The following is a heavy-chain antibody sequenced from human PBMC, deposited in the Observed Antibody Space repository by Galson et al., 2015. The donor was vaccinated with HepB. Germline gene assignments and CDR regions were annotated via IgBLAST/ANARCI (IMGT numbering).Heavy chain of an antibody. J-gene: IGHJ4*02. CDR2: IWYDGNNK. V-gene: IGHV3-33*01. Sequence: SLRLSCAASGFTFSSYGMHWVRQAPGKGLEWVAVIWYDGNNKYYVDSVKGRFTISRDNSKNALYLQMNSLRAEDTAVYYCARGSGGSGYSYWGGYWGQGTLVTVSS. D-gene: IGHD3-22*01. CDR1: GFTFSSYG. CDR3: ARGSGGSGYSYWGGY.